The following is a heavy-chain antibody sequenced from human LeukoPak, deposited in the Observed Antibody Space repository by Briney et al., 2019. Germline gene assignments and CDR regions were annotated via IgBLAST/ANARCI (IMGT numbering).Heavy chain of an antibody. CDR1: GFTFSSYG. CDR2: ISYDGSNK. Sequence: GGSLRLSCAASGFTFSSYGMHWVRQAPGKGLEWVAVISYDGSNKYYADSVKGRFTISRDNSKNTLYLQMNSLRAEDTAVYYCAKEANNWNYVRFFDYWGQGTLVTVSS. CDR3: AKEANNWNYVRFFDY. D-gene: IGHD1-7*01. J-gene: IGHJ4*02. V-gene: IGHV3-30*18.